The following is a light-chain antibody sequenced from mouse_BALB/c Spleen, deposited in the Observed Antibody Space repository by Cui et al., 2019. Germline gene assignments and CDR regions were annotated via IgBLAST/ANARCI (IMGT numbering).Light chain of an antibody. CDR2: DTS. Sequence: QIVLTQSPAIISASPGEKVTMTFSASSSISYMHWYQQKPGTSPKRWIYDTSKLASGVPARVSGSGSGTSYSLTIRSTEAEDAATYYCHQRSSWTFGGGTKLEIK. CDR1: SSISY. CDR3: HQRSSWT. V-gene: IGKV4-70*01. J-gene: IGKJ1*01.